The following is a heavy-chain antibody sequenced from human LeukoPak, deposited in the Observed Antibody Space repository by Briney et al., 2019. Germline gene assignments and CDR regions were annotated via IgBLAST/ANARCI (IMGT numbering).Heavy chain of an antibody. CDR3: AKMLLTPTAYFDY. CDR2: IRYDGSNK. D-gene: IGHD1-1*01. Sequence: GGSLRLSCAASGFTFSSYGMHWVRQAPGKGLEWVAFIRYDGSNKYYADSVKGRFTISRDNSKNTLYLQMNSLRAEDTAMYYCAKMLLTPTAYFDYWGQGTLVTVSS. J-gene: IGHJ4*02. CDR1: GFTFSSYG. V-gene: IGHV3-30*02.